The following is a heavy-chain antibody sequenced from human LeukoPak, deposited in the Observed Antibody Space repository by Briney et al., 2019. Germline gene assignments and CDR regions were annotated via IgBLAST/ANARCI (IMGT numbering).Heavy chain of an antibody. V-gene: IGHV4-34*01. Sequence: PSETRSLSCAVYGGSFSGYYWSWIRQPPGKGLEWIGEINHSGSTNYNPSLKSRVTISVDTSKNQFSLKLSTVTAADTAVYYCASKTYYYDSSGYYYAYYFDYWGQGTLVTVSS. CDR2: INHSGST. J-gene: IGHJ4*02. D-gene: IGHD3-22*01. CDR1: GGSFSGYY. CDR3: ASKTYYYDSSGYYYAYYFDY.